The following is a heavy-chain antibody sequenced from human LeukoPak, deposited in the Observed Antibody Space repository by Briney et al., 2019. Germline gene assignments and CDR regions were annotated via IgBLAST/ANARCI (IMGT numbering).Heavy chain of an antibody. J-gene: IGHJ4*02. CDR1: GGSISSSSYY. Sequence: SETLSLTCTVSGGSISSSSYYWGWIRQPPGKGLEWIGSIYYSGSTYYNPSLKSRVTISVDTSKNQFSLKLSSVTAADTAVYYCARRSSGWVFDYWGQGTLVTVSS. CDR3: ARRSSGWVFDY. V-gene: IGHV4-39*01. D-gene: IGHD6-19*01. CDR2: IYYSGST.